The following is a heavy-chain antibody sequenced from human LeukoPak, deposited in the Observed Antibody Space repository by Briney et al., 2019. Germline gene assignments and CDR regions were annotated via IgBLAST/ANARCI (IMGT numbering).Heavy chain of an antibody. CDR2: INNAGSST. CDR1: GFAFSSYW. Sequence: GGSLRLSCAASGFAFSSYWTFWVRQVPGKGLVWVSHINNAGSSTGYADSVKGRFTISRDNAKNTLYLQMNSLRAEDTAVYYCVRDGSSWSFDYWGQGTLVTVSS. CDR3: VRDGSSWSFDY. V-gene: IGHV3-74*01. D-gene: IGHD6-13*01. J-gene: IGHJ4*02.